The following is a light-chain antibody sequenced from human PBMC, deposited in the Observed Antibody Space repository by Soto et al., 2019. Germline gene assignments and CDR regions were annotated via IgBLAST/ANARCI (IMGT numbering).Light chain of an antibody. V-gene: IGKV1-9*01. CDR1: QDISSY. J-gene: IGKJ4*01. Sequence: DIQLTQSPSFLSASVGDRVTITCRASQDISSYLAWYQQKPGKAPKLLIHAASTLQSGVPSRFSGSGSGTEFTLTISSLQPEDFATYYCQQLNSYPLTFGGGTKVDI. CDR3: QQLNSYPLT. CDR2: AAS.